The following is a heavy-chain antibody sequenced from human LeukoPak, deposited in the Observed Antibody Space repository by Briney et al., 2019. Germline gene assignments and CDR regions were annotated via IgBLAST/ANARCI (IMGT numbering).Heavy chain of an antibody. Sequence: GGSLRLSCAASGFTFTTYAMGWVRQAPGKGLEWVSTISGSGGSTSYADSVKGRFTISRDNSKNTLYLQMNSLRAEDTAVYYCAKGGYNWFDPWGQGTLVTVSS. CDR2: ISGSGGST. J-gene: IGHJ5*02. CDR1: GFTFTTYA. CDR3: AKGGYNWFDP. V-gene: IGHV3-23*01.